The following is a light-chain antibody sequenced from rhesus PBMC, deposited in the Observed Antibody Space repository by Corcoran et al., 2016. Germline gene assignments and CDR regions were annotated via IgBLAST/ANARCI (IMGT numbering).Light chain of an antibody. CDR2: KAS. CDR1: QAISSG. CDR3: PLYSSKPPT. V-gene: IGKV1-22*01. Sequence: DIQMTQSPLSLSASGGDTVTITCRASQAISSGLDWYQQKPGKAPTPLIYKASSLQGGDPSRSSGIGSGTVFTLTISSLHSEDFAAFYSPLYSSKPPTFGQGTKVQMK. J-gene: IGKJ1*01.